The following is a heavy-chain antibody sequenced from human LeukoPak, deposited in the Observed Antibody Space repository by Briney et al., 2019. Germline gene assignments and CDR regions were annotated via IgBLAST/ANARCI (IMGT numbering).Heavy chain of an antibody. J-gene: IGHJ4*02. Sequence: GGALRLSCSAPGFTFSSYALSWGRQAPGEGVEWGSTIFGSGGSTYYADSVKGRFTISRDNSKNTLYLQMNSLRAEDTAVYYCAKDLEVYYDFWSGPYASDYWGQGTLVTVSS. CDR2: IFGSGGST. CDR1: GFTFSSYA. D-gene: IGHD3-3*01. V-gene: IGHV3-23*01. CDR3: AKDLEVYYDFWSGPYASDY.